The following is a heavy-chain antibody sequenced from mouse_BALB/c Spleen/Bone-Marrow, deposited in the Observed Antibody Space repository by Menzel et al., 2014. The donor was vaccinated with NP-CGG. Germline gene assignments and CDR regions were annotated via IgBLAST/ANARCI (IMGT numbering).Heavy chain of an antibody. J-gene: IGHJ1*01. CDR2: IILSNGRT. V-gene: IGHV1S81*02. Sequence: QVLLKESGAELVKPGASVKLSCKASGYAFTSYWMHWVKQRPGQGLEWIGEIILSNGRTNYNEKFKSKAALTVDKSSNTAYMQLSSLTSEDSAVYYCARWLLQYFDVWGAGTTVTVSS. CDR3: ARWLLQYFDV. D-gene: IGHD2-3*01. CDR1: GYAFTSYW.